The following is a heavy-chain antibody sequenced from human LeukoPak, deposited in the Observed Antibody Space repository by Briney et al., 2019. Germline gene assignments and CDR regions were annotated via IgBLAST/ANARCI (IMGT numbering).Heavy chain of an antibody. CDR2: INHSGST. Sequence: PSETLSLTCTVSGYSISSGYYWGWIRQPPGKGLEWIGEINHSGSTNYNPSLKSRVTISVDTSKNQFSLKLSSVTAADTAVYYCARGRGYCSGGSCYHYYYYYYMDVWGKGTTVTVSS. CDR3: ARGRGYCSGGSCYHYYYYYYMDV. CDR1: GYSISSGYY. J-gene: IGHJ6*03. D-gene: IGHD2-15*01. V-gene: IGHV4-38-2*02.